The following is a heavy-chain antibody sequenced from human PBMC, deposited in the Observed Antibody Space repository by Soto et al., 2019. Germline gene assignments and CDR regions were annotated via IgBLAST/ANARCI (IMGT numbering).Heavy chain of an antibody. J-gene: IGHJ4*02. V-gene: IGHV3-30-3*01. Sequence: GGSLRLSCAASGFTFSSYAMHWVRQAPGKGLEWVAVISYDGSNKYYADSVKGRFTISRDNSKNTLYLQMNSLRAEDTAVYYCARDRTMIVVVPPGPLDYWGQGTLVTAPQ. CDR3: ARDRTMIVVVPPGPLDY. D-gene: IGHD3-22*01. CDR2: ISYDGSNK. CDR1: GFTFSSYA.